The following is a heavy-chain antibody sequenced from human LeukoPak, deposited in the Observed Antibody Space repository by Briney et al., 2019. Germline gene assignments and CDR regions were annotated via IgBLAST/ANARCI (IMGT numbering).Heavy chain of an antibody. CDR2: IKRDGSQI. J-gene: IGHJ3*02. CDR1: GFTFSNDW. V-gene: IGHV3-7*01. D-gene: IGHD1-1*01. Sequence: GGSLRLPCVSSGFTFSNDWMTWVRQAPGKGLEWVANIKRDGSQIHYADSVKGRFTISRDNIKLFLQMNSLRVEDTARYYCARDTSPSSGSTYFDAFDMWGQGTMVSVSS. CDR3: ARDTSPSSGSTYFDAFDM.